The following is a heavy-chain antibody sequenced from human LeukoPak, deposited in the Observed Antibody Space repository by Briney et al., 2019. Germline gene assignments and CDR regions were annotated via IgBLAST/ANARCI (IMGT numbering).Heavy chain of an antibody. CDR1: GGSISSGDYY. CDR2: IYYSGST. V-gene: IGHV4-61*08. J-gene: IGHJ4*02. CDR3: ARGGKGSSWFAAYYFDY. Sequence: SETLSLTCTVSGGSISSGDYYWSWIRQPPGKGLEWIGYIYYSGSTNYNPSLKSRVTISVDTSKNQFSLKLSSVTAADTAVYYCARGGKGSSWFAAYYFDYWGQGTLVTVSS. D-gene: IGHD6-13*01.